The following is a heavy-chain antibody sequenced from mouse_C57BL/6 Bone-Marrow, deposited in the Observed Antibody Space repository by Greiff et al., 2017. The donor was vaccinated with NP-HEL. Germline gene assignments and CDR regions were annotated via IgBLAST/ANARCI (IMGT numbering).Heavy chain of an antibody. Sequence: QVQLQQPGTELVKPGASVKLSCKASGYTFTSYWMHWVKQRPGQGLEWIGNINPSNGGTNYNEKFKSKATLTVDKSSNTAYMQRSSLTSEDSAVYYCARPAHYGAMDYWGQGTSVTVSS. D-gene: IGHD1-1*02. CDR1: GYTFTSYW. CDR3: ARPAHYGAMDY. V-gene: IGHV1-53*01. CDR2: INPSNGGT. J-gene: IGHJ4*01.